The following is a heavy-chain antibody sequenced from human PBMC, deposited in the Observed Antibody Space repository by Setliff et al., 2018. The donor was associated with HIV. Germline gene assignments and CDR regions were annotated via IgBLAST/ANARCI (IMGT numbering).Heavy chain of an antibody. CDR3: ARAQVGGNNFYFAY. Sequence: PSETLSLTCSVSGGSVSSTSNYWGWIRQPPGKGLEWIGSIYYSGSTYYNPSLKSRVTISVDTSKNQFSLKLSSVTAADTAVYYCARAQVGGNNFYFAYWGQGTLVTVSS. CDR1: GGSVSSTSNY. J-gene: IGHJ4*02. CDR2: IYYSGST. D-gene: IGHD5-12*01. V-gene: IGHV4-39*01.